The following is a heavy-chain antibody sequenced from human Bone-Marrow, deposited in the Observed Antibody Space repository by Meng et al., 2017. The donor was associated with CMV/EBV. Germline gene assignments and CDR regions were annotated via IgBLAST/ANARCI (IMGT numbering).Heavy chain of an antibody. D-gene: IGHD3-10*01. Sequence: GGSLRLSCAASGFTFGNYAMRWVRQAPGKGLEWVSGISWNSGGVGYADSVKGRFTISRDNAKNSLYLQMNSLRAEDTAVYYCARGLWFGENVDWFDPWGQGTLVTVYS. CDR1: GFTFGNYA. J-gene: IGHJ5*02. V-gene: IGHV3-9*01. CDR3: ARGLWFGENVDWFDP. CDR2: ISWNSGGV.